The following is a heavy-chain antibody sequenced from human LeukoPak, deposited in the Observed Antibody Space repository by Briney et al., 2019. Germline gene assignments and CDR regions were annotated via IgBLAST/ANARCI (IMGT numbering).Heavy chain of an antibody. V-gene: IGHV4-61*02. J-gene: IGHJ4*02. Sequence: SQTLSLTCNVSGGSISSGDYYWSWIRQPAGKGLEWIGRIYVSESTNYNPSLKSRVTMSVDTSKNQFSLKMSSVTAADTAVYYCTRGQDGYDDYWGQGTLATVSS. CDR1: GGSISSGDYY. D-gene: IGHD5-24*01. CDR3: TRGQDGYDDY. CDR2: IYVSEST.